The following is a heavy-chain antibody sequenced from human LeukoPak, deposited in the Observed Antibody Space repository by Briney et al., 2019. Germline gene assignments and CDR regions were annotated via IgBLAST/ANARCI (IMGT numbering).Heavy chain of an antibody. CDR3: ASLVLLWFGELSTNWFDP. V-gene: IGHV4-39*01. D-gene: IGHD3-10*01. J-gene: IGHJ5*02. Sequence: SETLSLTCTVSGGSINSSSYYWGWIRQPPGKGLEWIGNIYYSGSTYYNPSLKSRVTISVDTSKNQFSLKLSSVTAADTAVYSCASLVLLWFGELSTNWFDPWGQGTLVTVSS. CDR2: IYYSGST. CDR1: GGSINSSSYY.